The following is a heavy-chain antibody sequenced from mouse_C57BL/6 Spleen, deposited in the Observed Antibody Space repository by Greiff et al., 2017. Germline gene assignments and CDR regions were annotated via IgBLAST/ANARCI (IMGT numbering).Heavy chain of an antibody. Sequence: QVQLQQPGAELVRPGTSVKLSCKASGYTFTSYWMHWVKQRPGQGLEWIGVIDPSDSYTNYNQKFKGKATLTVDTSSSTAYMQLSSLTSEDSAVYYCARSDPDAMDYWGQGTSVTVSS. CDR1: GYTFTSYW. CDR2: IDPSDSYT. CDR3: ARSDPDAMDY. V-gene: IGHV1-59*01. J-gene: IGHJ4*01.